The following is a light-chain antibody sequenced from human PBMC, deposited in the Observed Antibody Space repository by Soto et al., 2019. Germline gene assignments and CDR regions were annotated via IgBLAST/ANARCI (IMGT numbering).Light chain of an antibody. CDR3: SPFARSSTP. J-gene: IGLJ1*01. CDR1: SSDVGSNNL. Sequence: QSALTQPASVSGSPGQSITVSCTGTSSDVGSNNLVSWYQQHPGKAPKLMIYEVSRRPSGVSNCFSGSKSGNTASLTISGLQAEDEADYYCSPFARSSTPFGSGTKVTVL. V-gene: IGLV2-23*02. CDR2: EVS.